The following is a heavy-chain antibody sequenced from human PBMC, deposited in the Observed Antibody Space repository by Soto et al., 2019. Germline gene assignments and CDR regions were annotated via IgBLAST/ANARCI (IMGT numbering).Heavy chain of an antibody. Sequence: GGSLRLSCAASGFRFSSYAMSWVRQAPGKGFEWVSTVTGSGGSTFYADSVKGRLSISRDNSKNTLYLQMNSLRAEDTAVYYCAICTGIQLWVFNYWGQGTPVTVSS. J-gene: IGHJ4*02. CDR1: GFRFSSYA. CDR2: VTGSGGST. V-gene: IGHV3-23*01. CDR3: AICTGIQLWVFNY. D-gene: IGHD5-18*01.